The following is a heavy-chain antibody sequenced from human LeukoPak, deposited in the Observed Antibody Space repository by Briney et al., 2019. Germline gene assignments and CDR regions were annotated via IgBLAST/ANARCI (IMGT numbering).Heavy chain of an antibody. Sequence: GGSLRLSCAASGFTFSSYAMSWVRQAQGKGLEGVSAISGSGGSTYYEDSVKGRFTISRDNSKNTLYLQMNSLRAEDTAVYYCAKGGYYDILTAYYPLDYWGQGTLVTVSS. CDR1: GFTFSSYA. J-gene: IGHJ4*02. V-gene: IGHV3-23*01. CDR2: ISGSGGST. CDR3: AKGGYYDILTAYYPLDY. D-gene: IGHD3-9*01.